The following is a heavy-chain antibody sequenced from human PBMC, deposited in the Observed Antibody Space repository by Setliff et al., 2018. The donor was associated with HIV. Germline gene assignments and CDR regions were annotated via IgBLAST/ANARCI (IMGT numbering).Heavy chain of an antibody. Sequence: SVKVSCKASGGTFSSYVISWVRQAPGQGLEWMGGSIPIFGTANYAQKFQGRVTITTDESTSTVYMELSSLRSEDTAVYYCARAAYGYDSSGYFFDYWGQGTLVTVSS. CDR2: SIPIFGTA. J-gene: IGHJ4*02. V-gene: IGHV1-69*05. D-gene: IGHD3-22*01. CDR1: GGTFSSYV. CDR3: ARAAYGYDSSGYFFDY.